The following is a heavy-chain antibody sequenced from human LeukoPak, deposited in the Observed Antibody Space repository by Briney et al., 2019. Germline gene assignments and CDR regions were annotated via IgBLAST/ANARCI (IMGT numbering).Heavy chain of an antibody. CDR3: ARGRPHGNDY. CDR1: GFSFGSNW. J-gene: IGHJ4*02. D-gene: IGHD4-23*01. CDR2: IASDGSST. V-gene: IGHV3-74*01. Sequence: GGSLRLSCVASGFSFGSNWMSWVRQAPGKGLVWVSRIASDGSSTTYADSVKGRFSISRDNAKNTLYLQMNSLRVEDTAVYYCARGRPHGNDYWGQGTLVTVSS.